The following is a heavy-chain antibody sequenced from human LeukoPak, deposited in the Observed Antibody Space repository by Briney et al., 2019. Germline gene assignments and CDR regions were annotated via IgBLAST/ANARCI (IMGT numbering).Heavy chain of an antibody. Sequence: SETLSLTCAVYGGSFSGYYWSWIRQPPGKGLEWIGEINHSGSTNYNPSLKSRVTISVDTSKNQFSLKLNFVTAAATAVDYCSRGRGPRMIMSGKHQDPWGQGTLVTVSS. CDR3: SRGRGPRMIMSGKHQDP. V-gene: IGHV4-34*01. J-gene: IGHJ5*02. D-gene: IGHD3-16*01. CDR1: GGSFSGYY. CDR2: INHSGST.